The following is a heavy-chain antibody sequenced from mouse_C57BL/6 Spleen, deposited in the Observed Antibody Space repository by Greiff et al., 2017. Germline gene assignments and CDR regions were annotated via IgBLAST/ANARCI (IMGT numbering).Heavy chain of an antibody. CDR3: APLGSSPFAY. Sequence: QVQLQQPGAELVKPGASVKLSCKASGYTFTSYWMPWVKQRPGQGLEWIGMIHPNSGSTNYNEKFKSKATLTVDKSSSTAYMQLSSLTSEDSAVYCCAPLGSSPFAYWGQGTLVTVSA. D-gene: IGHD1-1*01. V-gene: IGHV1-64*01. CDR1: GYTFTSYW. J-gene: IGHJ3*01. CDR2: IHPNSGST.